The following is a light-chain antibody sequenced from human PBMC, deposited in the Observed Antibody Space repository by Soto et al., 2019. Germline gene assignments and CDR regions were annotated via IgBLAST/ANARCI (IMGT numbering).Light chain of an antibody. V-gene: IGKV1-39*01. CDR2: AAS. CDR1: QSISSY. Sequence: DIHMTQSPSSLSASVGDRVTITCRASQSISSYLNWYHQKPGKAPNLLIYAASSLQSGVPSRFSGSGSGTDFTLTISRLEPEDFAVFYCQQYGISITFGQGTRLEIK. J-gene: IGKJ5*01. CDR3: QQYGISIT.